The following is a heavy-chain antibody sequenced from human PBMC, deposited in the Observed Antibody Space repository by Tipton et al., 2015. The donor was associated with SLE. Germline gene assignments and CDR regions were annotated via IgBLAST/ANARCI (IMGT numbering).Heavy chain of an antibody. CDR1: GGSISSVSYY. CDR3: ARDRGRMRYFDY. CDR2: IYYSGST. D-gene: IGHD3/OR15-3a*01. Sequence: LRLSCTVPGGSISSVSYYWGWIRQPPGKGLEWIGSIYYSGSTYYNPSLKSRVTLSVDTSENQFSLNLSSVTAADTAAYYCARDRGRMRYFDYWGQGILVTVSS. J-gene: IGHJ4*02. V-gene: IGHV4-39*07.